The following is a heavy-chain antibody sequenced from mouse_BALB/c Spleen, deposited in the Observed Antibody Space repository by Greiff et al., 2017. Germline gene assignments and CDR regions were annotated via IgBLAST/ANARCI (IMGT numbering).Heavy chain of an antibody. D-gene: IGHD2-1*01. J-gene: IGHJ4*01. CDR3: ARRGSIYYGNNGAMDY. Sequence: QVQLQQSGPQLVRPGASVKISCKASGYSFTSYWMHWVKQRPGQGLEWIGMIDPSDSETRLNQKFKDKATLTVDKSSSTAYMQLSSPTSEDSAVYYCARRGSIYYGNNGAMDYWGQGTSVTVSS. V-gene: IGHV1S127*01. CDR2: IDPSDSET. CDR1: GYSFTSYW.